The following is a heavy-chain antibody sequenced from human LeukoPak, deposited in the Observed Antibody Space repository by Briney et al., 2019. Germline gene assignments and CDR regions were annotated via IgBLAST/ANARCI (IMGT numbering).Heavy chain of an antibody. CDR2: ISYDGSNK. CDR1: GFTFSSYE. J-gene: IGHJ4*02. D-gene: IGHD6-6*01. Sequence: QPGGSLRLSCAASGFTFSSYEMNWVRQAPGKGLEWVAVISYDGSNKYYADSVKGRFTISRDNSKNTLYLQMNSLRAEDTAVYYRARDVRIAALVEGDYLDYWGQGTLVTVSS. CDR3: ARDVRIAALVEGDYLDY. V-gene: IGHV3-30*03.